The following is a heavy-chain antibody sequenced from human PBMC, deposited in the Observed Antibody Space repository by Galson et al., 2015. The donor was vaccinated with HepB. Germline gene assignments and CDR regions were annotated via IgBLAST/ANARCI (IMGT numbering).Heavy chain of an antibody. CDR2: INPNSGGT. D-gene: IGHD3-10*02. CDR1: GYIFTDYY. Sequence: SVKASCKASGYIFTDYYIHWVRQAPGQGLEWMGWINPNSGGTHFAPKFQGRVTMASDTSVSTAYVVLDSLRSDDTAVYYRARGEGTGYYFRIRRDDYWGQGALVVVSS. CDR3: ARGEGTGYYFRIRRDDY. V-gene: IGHV1-2*02. J-gene: IGHJ4*02.